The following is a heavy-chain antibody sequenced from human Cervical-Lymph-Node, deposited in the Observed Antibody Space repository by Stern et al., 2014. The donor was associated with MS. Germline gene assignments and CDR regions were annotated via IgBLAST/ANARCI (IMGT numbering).Heavy chain of an antibody. CDR2: IYPYDSDT. D-gene: IGHD7-27*01. V-gene: IGHV5-51*01. CDR1: GYTFTSNW. Sequence: EVQLVESGAEVKKPGESLKISCKGSGYTFTSNWIAWVRQMPGKGLEWMGIIYPYDSDTRYSPSFQGQVTISADKSISTAYLQWSRLKASDTAMYYCARAWGDAIDIWGHGTMVIVSS. CDR3: ARAWGDAIDI. J-gene: IGHJ3*02.